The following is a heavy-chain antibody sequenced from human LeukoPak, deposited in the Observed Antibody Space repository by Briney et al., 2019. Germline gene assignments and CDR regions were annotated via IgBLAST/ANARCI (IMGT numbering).Heavy chain of an antibody. J-gene: IGHJ4*02. CDR3: ASTYYYDSSGYSFDY. CDR2: IIPIFGTA. CDR1: GYTFTGYY. V-gene: IGHV1-69*13. Sequence: SVKVSCKASGYTFTGYYMHWVRQAPGQGLEWMGGIIPIFGTANYAQKFQGRVTITADESTSTAYMELSSLRSEDTAVYYCASTYYYDSSGYSFDYWGQGTLVTVSS. D-gene: IGHD3-22*01.